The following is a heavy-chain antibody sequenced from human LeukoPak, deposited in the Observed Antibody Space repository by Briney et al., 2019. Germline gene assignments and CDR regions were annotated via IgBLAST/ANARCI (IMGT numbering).Heavy chain of an antibody. V-gene: IGHV4-39*07. J-gene: IGHJ6*04. CDR3: ARDQTHSSSAGMDV. CDR1: GGSISNYY. D-gene: IGHD6-6*01. CDR2: IYYSGNT. Sequence: SETLSLTCTVSGGSISNYYWGWIRQAPGKGLEWIGSIYYSGNTYYNSSLKSRVTISLDTSKNQFSLKLSSATAADTAVYYCARDQTHSSSAGMDVWGKGTTVTVSS.